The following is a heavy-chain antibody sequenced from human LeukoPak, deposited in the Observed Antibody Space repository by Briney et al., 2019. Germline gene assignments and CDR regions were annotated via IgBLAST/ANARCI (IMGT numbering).Heavy chain of an antibody. V-gene: IGHV3-21*01. CDR1: GFTFSNYN. CDR3: ARGQGLQLKSGSDY. J-gene: IGHJ4*02. CDR2: ISSSSNYI. D-gene: IGHD5-24*01. Sequence: GGSLRLSCAASGFTFSNYNMNWVRQAPGKGLEWVSSISSSSNYIYYADSVKGRFTISRDNAKNSLFLQMNSPRAEDTAVYYCARGQGLQLKSGSDYWGQGTLVTVSS.